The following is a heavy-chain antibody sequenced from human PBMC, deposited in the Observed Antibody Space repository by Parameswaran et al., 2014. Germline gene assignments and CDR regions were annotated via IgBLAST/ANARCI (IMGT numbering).Heavy chain of an antibody. D-gene: IGHD2-15*01. CDR3: TTGYCSGGSCYGAYFDY. CDR2: IKSKTDGGTT. V-gene: IGHV3-15*01. Sequence: RWIRQPPGKGLEWVGRIKSKTDGGTTDYAAPVKGRFTISRDDSKNTLYLQMNSLKTEDTAVYYCTTGYCSGGSCYGAYFDYWGQGTLVTVSS. J-gene: IGHJ4*02.